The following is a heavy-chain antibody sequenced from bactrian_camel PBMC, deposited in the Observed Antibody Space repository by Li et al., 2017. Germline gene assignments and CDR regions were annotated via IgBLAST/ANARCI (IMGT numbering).Heavy chain of an antibody. CDR2: LSKDGST. Sequence: HVQLVESGGGSVQAGGSLRLSCAAEGYTYCPYGMIWYRQAPGKEREFVSSLSKDGSTEYADSVKGRFTISRDNARNTVYLQMSTLKPEDTAAYYCVSSSSSWYSLDYWGQGTQVTVS. V-gene: IGHV3S53*01. D-gene: IGHD6*01. CDR1: GYTYCPYG. J-gene: IGHJ4*01. CDR3: VSSSSSWYSLDY.